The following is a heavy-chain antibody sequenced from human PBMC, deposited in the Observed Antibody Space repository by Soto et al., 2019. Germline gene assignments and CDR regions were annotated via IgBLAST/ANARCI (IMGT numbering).Heavy chain of an antibody. CDR1: GFTFSSYA. V-gene: IGHV3-23*01. J-gene: IGHJ5*02. D-gene: IGHD2-2*01. Sequence: EVQLLESGGGLVQPGGSLRLSCAASGFTFSSYARSWVRQAPGKGLEWVSAISGSGGSTYYADSVKGRFTISRDNSKNTLYLQMNSLRAEDTAVYYCAKASIVVVPAASLNWFDPWGQGTLVTVSS. CDR2: ISGSGGST. CDR3: AKASIVVVPAASLNWFDP.